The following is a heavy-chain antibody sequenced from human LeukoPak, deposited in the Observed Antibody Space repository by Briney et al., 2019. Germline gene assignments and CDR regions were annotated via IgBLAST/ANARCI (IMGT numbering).Heavy chain of an antibody. CDR2: IDPSDSYT. Sequence: GESLKISCKGSGYSFTNYWINWVRQMPGKGLEWMGRIDPSDSYTNYSPSFQGHVTISTDKSVSTAYLQWSSLKASDTAMYYCARRYCSSASCYKSGAFDIWGQGTMVTASS. V-gene: IGHV5-10-1*01. D-gene: IGHD2-2*02. CDR1: GYSFTNYW. J-gene: IGHJ3*02. CDR3: ARRYCSSASCYKSGAFDI.